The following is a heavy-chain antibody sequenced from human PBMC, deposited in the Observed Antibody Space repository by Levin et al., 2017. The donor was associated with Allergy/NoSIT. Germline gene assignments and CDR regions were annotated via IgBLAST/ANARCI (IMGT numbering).Heavy chain of an antibody. Sequence: AASVKVSCAASGFTFSTYSMNWVRQAPGKGLEWVSSIGISSGYIHYADSVKGRFTVSRDNAKNSLYLQMNSLRVEDTAVYYCARETGTTTMFGEVDVWGKGTTVTVSS. V-gene: IGHV3-21*01. CDR2: IGISSGYI. J-gene: IGHJ6*04. D-gene: IGHD3-3*01. CDR1: GFTFSTYS. CDR3: ARETGTTTMFGEVDV.